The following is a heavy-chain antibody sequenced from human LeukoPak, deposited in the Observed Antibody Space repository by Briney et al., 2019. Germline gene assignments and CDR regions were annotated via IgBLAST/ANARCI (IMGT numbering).Heavy chain of an antibody. CDR2: IIPIFGTA. CDR1: GGTFSSYA. V-gene: IGHV1-69*13. J-gene: IGHJ4*02. D-gene: IGHD1-26*01. Sequence: ASVKVSCKASGGTFSSYAISWVRQAPGQGLEWMGGIIPIFGTANYAQKFQGRVKITADESTSTAYMELSSLRSEDTAVYYCARDSGSYHTRGYYFDYWGQGTLVTVSS. CDR3: ARDSGSYHTRGYYFDY.